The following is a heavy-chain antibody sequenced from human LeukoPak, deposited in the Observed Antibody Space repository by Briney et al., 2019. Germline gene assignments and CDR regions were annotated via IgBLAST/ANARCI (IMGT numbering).Heavy chain of an antibody. CDR1: GFTFSSYS. CDR2: ISSSSYI. V-gene: IGHV3-21*01. Sequence: GGSLRLSCAASGFTFSSYSMNWVRQAPGKGLEWVSSISSSSYIYYADSVKGRFTISRDNAKNSLYLQMNSLRAEDTAVYYCASGELLPNRFDLWGQGTLVTVSS. J-gene: IGHJ5*02. D-gene: IGHD1-26*01. CDR3: ASGELLPNRFDL.